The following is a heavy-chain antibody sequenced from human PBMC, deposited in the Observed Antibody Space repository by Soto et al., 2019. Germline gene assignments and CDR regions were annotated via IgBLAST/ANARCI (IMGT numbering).Heavy chain of an antibody. CDR1: GFTFSNSP. J-gene: IGHJ3*02. CDR2: IGPGGGDT. V-gene: IGHV3-23*01. CDR3: AKEGHSSGMAGAYDI. D-gene: IGHD6-19*01. Sequence: GGSLRLSCVTSGFTFSNSPMAWVRQAPGKGLEWVSAIGPGGGDTYYGDSVKGRFTISRDNSKNTLYMGMNSLRDDDTAVYYCAKEGHSSGMAGAYDIWGQVTMVTVSS.